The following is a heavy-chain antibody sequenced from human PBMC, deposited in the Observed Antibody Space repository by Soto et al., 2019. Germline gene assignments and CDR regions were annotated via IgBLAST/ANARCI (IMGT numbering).Heavy chain of an antibody. CDR3: ARIAAAGRDY. Sequence: QVQLVQSGAEVKKPGASVKVSCKASGYTFTSYYMHWVRQAPGQGLEWMGIINPSGGSTSYAQKFQGRVTMTRDTSTSTVYMKLSSLRSEDTAVHYCARIAAAGRDYWGQGTLVTVSS. CDR2: INPSGGST. J-gene: IGHJ4*02. D-gene: IGHD6-13*01. CDR1: GYTFTSYY. V-gene: IGHV1-46*01.